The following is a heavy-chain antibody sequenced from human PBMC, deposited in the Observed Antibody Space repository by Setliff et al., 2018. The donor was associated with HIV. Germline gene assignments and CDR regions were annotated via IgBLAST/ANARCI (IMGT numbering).Heavy chain of an antibody. CDR1: AGSFSIFA. J-gene: IGHJ4*02. CDR2: MMTIFSTT. D-gene: IGHD3-22*01. V-gene: IGHV1-69*05. Sequence: ASVKVSCKSSAGSFSIFAINWVRQAPGQGLEWMGGMMTIFSTTNYARKFQGRVTITTDESTGTAYMELSNLRSEDTAVYYCAREERYYDGKGALDYWGQGMLVTVSS. CDR3: AREERYYDGKGALDY.